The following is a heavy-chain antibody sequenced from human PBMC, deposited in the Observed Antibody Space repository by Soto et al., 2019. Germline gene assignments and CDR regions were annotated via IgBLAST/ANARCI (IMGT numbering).Heavy chain of an antibody. V-gene: IGHV3-23*01. D-gene: IGHD1-26*01. CDR1: GFTFISYA. CDR3: AKYSVGDTGFDY. CDR2: ISGSGGST. J-gene: IGHJ4*02. Sequence: EVQLLESGGGLVQPGGSLRLSCAASGFTFISYAMSWVRQAPGKGLEWVSAISGSGGSTYYADSVKGRFTISRDNSKNTLYLQMNSLRAEDTAVYYCAKYSVGDTGFDYWGQGTLVTVSS.